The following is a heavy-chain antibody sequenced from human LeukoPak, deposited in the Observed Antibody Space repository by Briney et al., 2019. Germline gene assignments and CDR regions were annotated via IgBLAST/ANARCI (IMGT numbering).Heavy chain of an antibody. CDR3: ARVIVVVPAADLRYCSGGSCSISKYAFDI. D-gene: IGHD2-15*01. Sequence: SVKVSCKASGGTFSSYAISWVRQAPGQGLEWMGGIIPIFGTANYAQKFRGRVTITADESTSTAYMELSSLRSEDTAVYYCARVIVVVPAADLRYCSGGSCSISKYAFDIWGQGTMVTVSS. J-gene: IGHJ3*02. CDR2: IIPIFGTA. V-gene: IGHV1-69*13. CDR1: GGTFSSYA.